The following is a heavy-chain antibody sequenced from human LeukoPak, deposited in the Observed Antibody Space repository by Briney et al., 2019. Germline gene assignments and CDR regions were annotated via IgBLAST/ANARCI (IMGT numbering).Heavy chain of an antibody. CDR1: GFTFSNYG. D-gene: IGHD2-15*01. Sequence: GRSLRLSCTASGFTFSNYGMHWVRQAPGKGLEWVAVISFDGTNKDYPDSVKGRFAISRDNSKYRLYLQMNSLRAEDTAVYYCAREETVVPAIGDYWGQGTLVTVSS. V-gene: IGHV3-30*03. J-gene: IGHJ4*02. CDR2: ISFDGTNK. CDR3: AREETVVPAIGDY.